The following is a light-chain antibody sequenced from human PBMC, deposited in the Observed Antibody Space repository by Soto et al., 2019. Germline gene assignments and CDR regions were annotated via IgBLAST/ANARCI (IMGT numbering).Light chain of an antibody. Sequence: DIQMTQSPSSLSELVGDGVTIFCRASRSIIIYLNWFQQKPGKPPKLLIYTASTLQTGVPSRFSGSGSGTAFTLTISSLQPEDFATYYCQQSFSTPPYTFGQGTKLEF. V-gene: IGKV1-39*01. CDR1: RSIIIY. CDR3: QQSFSTPPYT. J-gene: IGKJ2*01. CDR2: TAS.